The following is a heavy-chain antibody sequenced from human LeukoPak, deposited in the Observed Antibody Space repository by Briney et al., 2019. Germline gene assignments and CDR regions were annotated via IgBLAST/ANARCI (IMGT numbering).Heavy chain of an antibody. V-gene: IGHV3-30*02. CDR1: GFTFSSYG. D-gene: IGHD6-19*01. Sequence: GGSLRLSCAASGFTFSSYGIHWVRQAPGKGLEWVAFIRYDGSNKYYADSGKGRFTISRDNNKNKLYMKMNRLRDEDSAVYYCARGGKRALAGTRSPQYFQHWGQGTLVTVSS. CDR2: IRYDGSNK. J-gene: IGHJ1*01. CDR3: ARGGKRALAGTRSPQYFQH.